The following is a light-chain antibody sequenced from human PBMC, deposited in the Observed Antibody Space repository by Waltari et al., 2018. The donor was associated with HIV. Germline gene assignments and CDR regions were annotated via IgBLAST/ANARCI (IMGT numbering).Light chain of an antibody. CDR1: SSDVGSYNV. J-gene: IGLJ1*01. Sequence: QSALTQPASVSGSPGQSITISCTGTSSDVGSYNVVSWYQQHPGKALKLMIYEVTKRPSGVSNRFSGSKSGNTASLTISGLQAEDEADYYCCSDAGRSTHVFGTGTKVTVL. V-gene: IGLV2-23*02. CDR2: EVT. CDR3: CSDAGRSTHV.